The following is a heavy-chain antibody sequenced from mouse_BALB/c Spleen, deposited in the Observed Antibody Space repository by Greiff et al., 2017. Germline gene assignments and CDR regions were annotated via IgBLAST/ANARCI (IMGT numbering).Heavy chain of an antibody. CDR3: ARSGGRYYAMDY. D-gene: IGHD3-1*01. J-gene: IGHJ4*01. Sequence: EVHLVESGGGLVQPGGSRKLSCAASGFTFSSFGMHWVRQAPEKGLEWVAYISSGSSTIYYADTVKGRFTISRDNPKNTLFLQMTSLRSEDTAMYYCARSGGRYYAMDYWGQGTSVTVSS. CDR2: ISSGSSTI. CDR1: GFTFSSFG. V-gene: IGHV5-17*02.